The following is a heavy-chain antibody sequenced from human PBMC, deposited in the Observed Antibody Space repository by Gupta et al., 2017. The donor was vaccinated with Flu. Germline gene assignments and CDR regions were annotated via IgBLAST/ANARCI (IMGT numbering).Heavy chain of an antibody. D-gene: IGHD3-16*01. Sequence: QVHLVQSGAEVKKPGASVKVSCATSGFTFTTYTLHWVRQAPGQSLEWMGWINAANGNTKYSQKFQGRVTIARDTSASTVYLDLYSLTSEDTAVYYCARAGGRSWFDPWGQGTLVTVSS. CDR1: GFTFTTYT. CDR2: INAANGNT. CDR3: ARAGGRSWFDP. J-gene: IGHJ5*02. V-gene: IGHV1-3*01.